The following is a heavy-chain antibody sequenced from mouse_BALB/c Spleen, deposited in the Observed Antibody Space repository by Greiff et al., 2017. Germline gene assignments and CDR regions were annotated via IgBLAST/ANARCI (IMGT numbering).Heavy chain of an antibody. CDR2: INPYNGDT. CDR1: GYSFTGYF. V-gene: IGHV1-20*01. D-gene: IGHD2-1*01. J-gene: IGHJ2*01. CDR3: GRNDYGRSWDY. Sequence: VQLQQSGPELVKPGASVKISCKASGYSFTGYFMNWVKQSHGKSLEWIGRINPYNGDTFYNQKFKGKATLTVDKASSTANMQLRSLTSEDSAVYYGGRNDYGRSWDYWVKGTTLTVSS.